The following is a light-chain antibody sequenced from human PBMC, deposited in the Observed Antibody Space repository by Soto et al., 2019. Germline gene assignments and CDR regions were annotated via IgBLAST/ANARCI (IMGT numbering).Light chain of an antibody. CDR2: DVS. CDR3: CSYAGSYSYV. CDR1: SSDVGGYNY. V-gene: IGLV2-11*01. Sequence: QSALTQPRSVSGSPGQSVTISCTGTSSDVGGYNYVSWYQQHPGKAPKLMIYDVSKRPSGVPHRFSGSKSGNTASLTISGLQAEDEADYYCCSYAGSYSYVFGTGTKLT. J-gene: IGLJ1*01.